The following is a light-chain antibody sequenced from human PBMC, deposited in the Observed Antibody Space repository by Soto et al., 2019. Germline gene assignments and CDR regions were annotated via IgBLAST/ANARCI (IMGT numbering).Light chain of an antibody. V-gene: IGLV2-14*03. CDR1: SSDVGGNNF. CDR2: DVS. CDR3: SSYTSSSTLDYV. J-gene: IGLJ1*01. Sequence: QSALTQPASVSGSPGQSTTISCTGISSDVGGNNFVSWYQHHPGKAPKLMIYDVSNRPSGVSNRFSGSKSGNTASLTISGLQAEDEADYYCSSYTSSSTLDYVFGTGTKLTVL.